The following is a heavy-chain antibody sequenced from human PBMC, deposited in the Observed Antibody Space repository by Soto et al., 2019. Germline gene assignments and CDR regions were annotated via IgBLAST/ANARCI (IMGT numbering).Heavy chain of an antibody. Sequence: ASVKVSCKASGYTFTSYGISWVRQAPGQGLEWMGVIISMFDIATYAQKFQGRVTIIADESTSTAYMEVSSLRSEDTAVYYCARTTIPSYYYYGMDVWGQGTTVTVSS. D-gene: IGHD1-26*01. V-gene: IGHV1-69*01. CDR3: ARTTIPSYYYYGMDV. J-gene: IGHJ6*02. CDR1: GYTFTSYG. CDR2: IISMFDIA.